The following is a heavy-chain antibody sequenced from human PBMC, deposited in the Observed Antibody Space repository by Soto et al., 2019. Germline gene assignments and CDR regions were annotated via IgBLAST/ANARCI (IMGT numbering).Heavy chain of an antibody. CDR2: INNDGSST. J-gene: IGHJ4*02. V-gene: IGHV3-74*01. D-gene: IGHD6-19*01. CDR1: GFTFSSYW. CDR3: ATGSGWYSTDY. Sequence: EVPLVESGGGLLQPGGSLRLSCAASGFTFSSYWMHWVRQVPGKGLVWVSLINNDGSSTRYADSVKGRFTISRDNAKNTLYLQMNSLRAEDTAVYYCATGSGWYSTDYWGQGTLVTVSS.